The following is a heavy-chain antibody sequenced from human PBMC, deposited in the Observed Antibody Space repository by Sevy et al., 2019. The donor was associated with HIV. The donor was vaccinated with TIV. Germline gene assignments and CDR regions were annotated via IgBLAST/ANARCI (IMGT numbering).Heavy chain of an antibody. CDR1: GFSFSDYW. CDR3: VRGGSSTTDI. V-gene: IGHV3-7*01. D-gene: IGHD4-17*01. J-gene: IGHJ3*02. Sequence: GGSLRLSCVVSGFSFSDYWMSWVRQAPGKGLEWVAKTKHDGSGKYYVDSVKGRFTISRDNAKNSLYLQMNSLRAEDTAGYYGVRGGSSTTDIWGQGTMVTVSS. CDR2: TKHDGSGK.